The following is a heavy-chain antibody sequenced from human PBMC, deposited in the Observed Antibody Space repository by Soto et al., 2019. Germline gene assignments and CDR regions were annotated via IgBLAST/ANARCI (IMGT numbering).Heavy chain of an antibody. Sequence: GGSLRLSCAAPTFSFSDYYMNWIRQAPGKGLEWVSSISSSGSTIYYADSVQGRFTISRDNAKNSVFLQMSGLRAEDTAVYYCARAPGYYRPFDFWGQGTLVTVSS. J-gene: IGHJ4*02. CDR3: ARAPGYYRPFDF. CDR1: TFSFSDYY. V-gene: IGHV3-11*01. D-gene: IGHD3-9*01. CDR2: ISSSGSTI.